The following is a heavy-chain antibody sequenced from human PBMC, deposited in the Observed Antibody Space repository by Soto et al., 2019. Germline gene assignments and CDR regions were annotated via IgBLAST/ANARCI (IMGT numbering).Heavy chain of an antibody. Sequence: SVKVSCKASGGTFSSYAISCVRQAPGQGLEWRGGSIPIFGTANYPQKFQGNVTIPADESTSPAPMELSSLSSEDRAVYYCARDGSIAAAGNWFDPWGQGTLVTVSS. CDR3: ARDGSIAAAGNWFDP. CDR1: GGTFSSYA. CDR2: SIPIFGTA. D-gene: IGHD6-13*01. J-gene: IGHJ5*02. V-gene: IGHV1-69*13.